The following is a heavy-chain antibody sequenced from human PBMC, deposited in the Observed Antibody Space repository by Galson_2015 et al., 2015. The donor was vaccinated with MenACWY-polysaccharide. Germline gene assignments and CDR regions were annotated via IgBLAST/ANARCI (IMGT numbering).Heavy chain of an antibody. CDR2: INSNGTSI. V-gene: IGHV3-11*01. CDR1: GFSFSDYY. D-gene: IGHD4-11*01. J-gene: IGHJ4*02. CDR3: ARGHTVRPV. Sequence: SLRLSCAASGFSFSDYYMSWIRQAPGTGLERISYINSNGTSIYYGDSVKGRFTISRYNAKTTLLLELDSLTAEATAVYWCARGHTVRPVWGQGTLVTVSS.